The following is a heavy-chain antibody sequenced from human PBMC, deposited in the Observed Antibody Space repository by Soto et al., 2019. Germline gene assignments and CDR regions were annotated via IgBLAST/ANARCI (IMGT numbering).Heavy chain of an antibody. Sequence: GEPLTLSCXTSGYRFNTFWIRWVRQVPGKGVAWLGRIDPGASNKNYSQSLQDHVTLLVDMFVGTAYLQWGGLQDWHTGVSFCARQVGYYYYGMDVWGQVTTVTVSS. CDR2: IDPGASNK. CDR1: GYRFNTFW. V-gene: IGHV5-10-1*01. J-gene: IGHJ6*02. CDR3: ARQVGYYYYGMDV.